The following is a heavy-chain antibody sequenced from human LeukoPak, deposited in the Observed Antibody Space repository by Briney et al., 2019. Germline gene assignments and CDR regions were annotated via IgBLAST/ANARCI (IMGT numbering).Heavy chain of an antibody. CDR1: GGSFSGYY. V-gene: IGHV4-34*01. CDR2: INHSGST. CDR3: ARETEVPGGRSWDF. Sequence: KPSETLSLTCAVYGGSFSGYYWSWIRQPPGKGLEWIGEINHSGSTNYNPSLKSRVTISVDTSKNQFSLKLSSVTAADTAAYYCARETEVPGGRSWDFWGQGTLVTVSS. J-gene: IGHJ4*02. D-gene: IGHD6-19*01.